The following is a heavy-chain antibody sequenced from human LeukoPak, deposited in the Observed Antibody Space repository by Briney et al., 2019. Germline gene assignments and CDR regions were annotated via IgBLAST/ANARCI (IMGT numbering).Heavy chain of an antibody. V-gene: IGHV3-74*01. CDR2: VNNDGSAT. CDR1: RFIFTNYW. CDR3: TSFFETN. J-gene: IGHJ4*02. D-gene: IGHD2/OR15-2a*01. Sequence: GGSLRLSCAASRFIFTNYWIHWVRQAPGKGLVWVSHVNNDGSATSYADSVKGRFTISRDSAKNAVYLHMNSLRVEDTAVYYCTSFFETNWGQGTLVTVSS.